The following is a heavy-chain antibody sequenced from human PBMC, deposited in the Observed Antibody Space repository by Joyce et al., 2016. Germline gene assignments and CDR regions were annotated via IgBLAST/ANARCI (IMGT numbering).Heavy chain of an antibody. CDR2: IHTRGNT. CDR1: GGSVSSGNHY. J-gene: IGHJ4*02. D-gene: IGHD5-24*01. V-gene: IGHV4-61*02. Sequence: QVQLQESGPGLVKPSQTLSLTCTVSGGSVSSGNHYWSWIRQPAGKGLEWIGRIHTRGNTDYNPSLNYRVTISLDSSTNQFSLELRSVTAADTAVYFCARGGGDGHSDFDYWGQGTLVTVSS. CDR3: ARGGGDGHSDFDY.